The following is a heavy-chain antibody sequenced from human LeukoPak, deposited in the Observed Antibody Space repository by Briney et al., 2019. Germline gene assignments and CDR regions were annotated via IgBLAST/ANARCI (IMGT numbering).Heavy chain of an antibody. D-gene: IGHD6-13*01. CDR1: GFTFSSYG. J-gene: IGHJ4*02. V-gene: IGHV3-30*18. Sequence: GRSLRLSCAASGFTFSSYGMHWVRQAPGKGLEWVAVISYDGSNKYYADSVKGRFTISRDNSKNTLYLQMNSLRAEDTAVYYCAKGTTGSSSCLWGQGTLVTVSS. CDR3: AKGTTGSSSCL. CDR2: ISYDGSNK.